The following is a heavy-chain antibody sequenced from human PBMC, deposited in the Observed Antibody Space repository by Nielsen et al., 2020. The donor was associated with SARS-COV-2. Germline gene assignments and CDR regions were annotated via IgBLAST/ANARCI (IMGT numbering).Heavy chain of an antibody. CDR3: TTRTRLEATGQFDF. D-gene: IGHD6-13*01. CDR2: IRSKANNHAT. Sequence: GGSLRLSCAASGFFFSDGAIHWVRQASGKGLEWVGRIRSKANNHATSYAPSVEGRFTISRDDSKNLAYLDMKSLKTEDTGVYYCTTRTRLEATGQFDFWGPGTLITVSS. V-gene: IGHV3-73*01. J-gene: IGHJ4*02. CDR1: GFFFSDGA.